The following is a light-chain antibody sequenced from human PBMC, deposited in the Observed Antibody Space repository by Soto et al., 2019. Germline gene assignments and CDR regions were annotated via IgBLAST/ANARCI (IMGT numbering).Light chain of an antibody. Sequence: DIQMTQSPSTLSASLGDRATMTCRASQSISSWLAWYQQKPGKAPNLLIYDASTLESGVPSRFTGSGSGTEFTLTISSLQPEDFAAYYCQQYKSYSRMFGQGTKVDI. CDR3: QQYKSYSRM. J-gene: IGKJ1*01. CDR1: QSISSW. V-gene: IGKV1-5*01. CDR2: DAS.